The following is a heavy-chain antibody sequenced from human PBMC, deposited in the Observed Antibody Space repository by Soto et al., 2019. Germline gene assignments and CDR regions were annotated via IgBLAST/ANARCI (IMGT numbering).Heavy chain of an antibody. Sequence: SETLSLTCAVSVGSVSSGNYYWSWIRQPPGKGLEWIGYIYHSGSTNYNPSLKSRVTISVDTSKNQFSLKLTSVTAADTAVYYCASPNSGRYYYFDYWGQGTLVTVSS. D-gene: IGHD1-26*01. CDR2: IYHSGST. J-gene: IGHJ4*02. V-gene: IGHV4-61*01. CDR1: VGSVSSGNYY. CDR3: ASPNSGRYYYFDY.